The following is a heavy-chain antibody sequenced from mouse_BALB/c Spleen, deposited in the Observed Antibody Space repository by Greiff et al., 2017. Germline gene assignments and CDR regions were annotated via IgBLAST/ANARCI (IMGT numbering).Heavy chain of an antibody. CDR2: ISSGGST. D-gene: IGHD1-1*01. CDR1: GFTFSSYA. V-gene: IGHV5-6-5*01. CDR3: ARGDYYGSRPAWFAY. Sequence: EVNVVESGGGLVKPGGSLKLSCAASGFTFSSYAMSWVRQTPEKRLEWVASISSGGSTYYPDSVKGRFTISRDNARNILYLQMSSLRSEDTAMYYCARGDYYGSRPAWFAYWGQGTLVTVSA. J-gene: IGHJ3*01.